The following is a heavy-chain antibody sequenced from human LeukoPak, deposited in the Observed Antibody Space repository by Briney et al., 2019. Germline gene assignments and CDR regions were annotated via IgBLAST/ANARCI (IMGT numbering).Heavy chain of an antibody. CDR3: ARGGPIVGATNRYYFDY. D-gene: IGHD1-26*01. J-gene: IGHJ4*02. V-gene: IGHV3-64*01. Sequence: PGGSLRLSCAASGFTFSSYAMHWVRQAPGKGLEYVSVISSNGGSTYYANSVKGRFTISRDNSKNTLYLQMGSLRAEDMAVYYCARGGPIVGATNRYYFDYWGQGTLVTASS. CDR2: ISSNGGST. CDR1: GFTFSSYA.